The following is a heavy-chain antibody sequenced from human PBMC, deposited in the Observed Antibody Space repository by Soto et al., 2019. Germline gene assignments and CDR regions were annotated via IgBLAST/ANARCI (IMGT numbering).Heavy chain of an antibody. CDR2: IYYSGST. V-gene: IGHV4-31*03. D-gene: IGHD3-22*01. CDR3: ARLWTYYYDCSGDYYGSTTLYFDN. J-gene: IGHJ4*02. Sequence: PSETLSLTCTVSGGSISSGGYYWSWIRQHPGKGLEWIGYIYYSGSTYYNPSLKSRVTISVDTSKNQFSLKLSSVTAADTAVYYCARLWTYYYDCSGDYYGSTTLYFDNWGQGTLVTVSS. CDR1: GGSISSGGYY.